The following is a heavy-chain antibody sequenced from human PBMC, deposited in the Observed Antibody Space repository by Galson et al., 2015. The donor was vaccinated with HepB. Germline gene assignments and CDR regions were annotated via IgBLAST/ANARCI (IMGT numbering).Heavy chain of an antibody. Sequence: SLRLSSAASGFTFSSYAMNWVRQAPGKGLEWVAVLSSHGDNEYYADSVKGRFTISRDNSENTVYLQMHSLRVEDTAVYYCARTFYFDYWGQGTLVTVSS. J-gene: IGHJ4*02. CDR2: LSSHGDNE. CDR1: GFTFSSYA. CDR3: ARTFYFDY. D-gene: IGHD3-16*01. V-gene: IGHV3-30*04.